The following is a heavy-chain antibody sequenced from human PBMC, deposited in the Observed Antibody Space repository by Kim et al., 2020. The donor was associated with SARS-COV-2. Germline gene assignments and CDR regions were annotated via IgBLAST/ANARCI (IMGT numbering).Heavy chain of an antibody. J-gene: IGHJ4*02. Sequence: ASVKVSCKASGYTFTSYSMHWVRQAPGQRLEWMGWINPNNGKTKFSQSFQGRVTFTRDTSATTAYMELNSLRSEDTAVYYCARVYGIAAAIDYWGQGTLV. CDR2: INPNNGKT. V-gene: IGHV1-3*01. CDR3: ARVYGIAAAIDY. CDR1: GYTFTSYS. D-gene: IGHD6-13*01.